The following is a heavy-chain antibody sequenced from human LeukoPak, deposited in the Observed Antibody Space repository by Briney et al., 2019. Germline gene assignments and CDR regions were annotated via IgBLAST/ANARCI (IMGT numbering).Heavy chain of an antibody. V-gene: IGHV4-31*03. D-gene: IGHD3-10*01. Sequence: SETLSPTCTVSGGSISSGGYYWSWIRQHPGKGLEWIGYIYYSGSTYYNPSLKSRVTISVDTPKNQLSLKLSSVTAADTAVYYCAGKYGSGTYLDYWGQGTLVTVSS. J-gene: IGHJ4*02. CDR3: AGKYGSGTYLDY. CDR1: GGSISSGGYY. CDR2: IYYSGST.